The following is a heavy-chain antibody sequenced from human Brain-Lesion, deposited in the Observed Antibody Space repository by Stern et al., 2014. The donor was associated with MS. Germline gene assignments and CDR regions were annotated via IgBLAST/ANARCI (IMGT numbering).Heavy chain of an antibody. V-gene: IGHV1-24*01. D-gene: IGHD1-26*01. CDR2: FDTADGAT. CDR1: GYTLTELS. J-gene: IGHJ4*02. CDR3: ATLAPGAGGNYYRHFDY. Sequence: QVQLVQSGAEVKKPGASVKVSCKVSGYTLTELSMHWVRQAPRKGLAWMGGFDTADGATIYAQKFQGRVTMTEDTSTDTAYMELSSLRSEDTAVYYCATLAPGAGGNYYRHFDYWGQGTLVTVSS.